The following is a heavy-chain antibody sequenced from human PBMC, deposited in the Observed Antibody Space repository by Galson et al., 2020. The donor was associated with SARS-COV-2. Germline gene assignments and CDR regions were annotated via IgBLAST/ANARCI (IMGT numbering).Heavy chain of an antibody. Sequence: GGSLRLSCAASGFTFSSYWMHWVRQAPGKGLVWLSRINSDGSSTSYADSVKGRFTISRDNAKNTLYLQMNSLRAEDTAMYYCAKEYYYDSSGPLDAFDIWGQGTMVTVSS. CDR1: GFTFSSYW. CDR3: AKEYYYDSSGPLDAFDI. V-gene: IGHV3-74*01. D-gene: IGHD3-22*01. J-gene: IGHJ3*02. CDR2: INSDGSST.